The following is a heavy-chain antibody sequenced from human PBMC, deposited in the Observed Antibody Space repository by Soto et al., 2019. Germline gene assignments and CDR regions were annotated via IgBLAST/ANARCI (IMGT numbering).Heavy chain of an antibody. Sequence: QVQLQQWGAGLLKPSETLSLTCAVYGGSFSGYYWSWIRQPPGKGLEWIGEINHSGSTNYNPSLKSPVTISVDTSKNQFSLKLSSVTAADTAVYYCARVRVRGVIDYWGQGTLVTVSS. J-gene: IGHJ4*02. V-gene: IGHV4-34*01. CDR2: INHSGST. D-gene: IGHD3-10*01. CDR1: GGSFSGYY. CDR3: ARVRVRGVIDY.